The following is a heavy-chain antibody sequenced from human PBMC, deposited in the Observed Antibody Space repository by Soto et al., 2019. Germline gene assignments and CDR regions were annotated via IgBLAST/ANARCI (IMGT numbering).Heavy chain of an antibody. Sequence: PXGSLRLSCAASGFTFDDYAMHWVRQAPGKGLEWVSGISWNSGRIGYADSVKGRFTISRDNAKNSLYLQMNSLRREDTALYYCAKDTKVNLVREATFEHWGKGTLVTVSS. CDR2: ISWNSGRI. J-gene: IGHJ4*02. D-gene: IGHD3-10*01. CDR1: GFTFDDYA. CDR3: AKDTKVNLVREATFEH. V-gene: IGHV3-9*01.